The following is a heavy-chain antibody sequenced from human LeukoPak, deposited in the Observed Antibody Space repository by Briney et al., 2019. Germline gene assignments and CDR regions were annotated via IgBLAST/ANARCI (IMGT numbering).Heavy chain of an antibody. J-gene: IGHJ4*02. CDR3: AKSAPRIAVAGIVDY. D-gene: IGHD6-19*01. CDR2: IPYDGSNK. V-gene: IGHV3-30*18. Sequence: GGSLRLSCAASGFTFSSYGMHWVRQAPGKGLEWVAVIPYDGSNKYYADSVKGRFTISRDNSKNTLYLQMNSLRAEDTAVYYCAKSAPRIAVAGIVDYWGQGTLVTVSS. CDR1: GFTFSSYG.